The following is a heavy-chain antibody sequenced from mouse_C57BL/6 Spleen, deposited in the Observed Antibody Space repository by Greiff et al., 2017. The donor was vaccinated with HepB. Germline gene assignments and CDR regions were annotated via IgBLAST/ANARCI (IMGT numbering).Heavy chain of an antibody. CDR1: GYTFTSYW. Sequence: QVQLQQPGAELVMPWASVKLSCKASGYTFTSYWMHWVKQRPGQGLEWIGEIDPSDSYTNYNQKFKGKSTLTVDKSSSTAYMQLSSLTSEDSAVYYCATGTRYFDYWGQGTTLTVSS. CDR3: ATGTRYFDY. V-gene: IGHV1-69*01. J-gene: IGHJ2*01. D-gene: IGHD4-1*01. CDR2: IDPSDSYT.